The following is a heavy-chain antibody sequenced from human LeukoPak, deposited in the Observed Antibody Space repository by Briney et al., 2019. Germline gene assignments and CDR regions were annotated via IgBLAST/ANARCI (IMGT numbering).Heavy chain of an antibody. Sequence: GGSLRLSCAASGFTFSTYWMAWVRQAPGKGPEGVANIKQDATEKYYVESVKGRFTISRDNAKNSLYLQMNSLRAEDTAVYFCARDQRGALDYWGQGTLVTVSS. J-gene: IGHJ4*02. V-gene: IGHV3-7*01. D-gene: IGHD1-26*01. CDR1: GFTFSTYW. CDR2: IKQDATEK. CDR3: ARDQRGALDY.